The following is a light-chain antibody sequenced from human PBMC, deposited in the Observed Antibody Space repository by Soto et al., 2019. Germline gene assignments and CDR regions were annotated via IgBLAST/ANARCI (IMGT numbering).Light chain of an antibody. CDR2: DAS. CDR3: QQRSNWPPRIT. J-gene: IGKJ5*01. Sequence: EIVLTQSPATLSLSPGERATLSCRASQSVSSYLAWYQQKPGQAPRLLIYDASNRATGIPARFSGSGSGTDFTLTISSLETEDFAVYYCQQRSNWPPRITFGHGTRLEI. V-gene: IGKV3-11*01. CDR1: QSVSSY.